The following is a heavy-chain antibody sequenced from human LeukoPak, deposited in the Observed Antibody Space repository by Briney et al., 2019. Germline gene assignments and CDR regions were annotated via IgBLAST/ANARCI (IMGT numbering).Heavy chain of an antibody. J-gene: IGHJ6*02. CDR1: GYTFTSYG. Sequence: ASVKVSCKASGYTFTSYGISWVRQAPGQGLEWMGWISAYNGNTNYAQKLQGRVTMTTDTSTSTAYMELRSLRSDDTAVYYCARDRSLGYCSSTSCYTSYYYYYGMDVWGQGTTVTDSS. D-gene: IGHD2-2*02. CDR3: ARDRSLGYCSSTSCYTSYYYYYGMDV. CDR2: ISAYNGNT. V-gene: IGHV1-18*01.